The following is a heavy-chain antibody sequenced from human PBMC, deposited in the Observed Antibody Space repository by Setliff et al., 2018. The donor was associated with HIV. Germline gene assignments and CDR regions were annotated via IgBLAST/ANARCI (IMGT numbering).Heavy chain of an antibody. J-gene: IGHJ6*03. CDR2: IIPIFGTP. CDR3: ATNPEMATINYYYYYIDV. Sequence: GASVKVSCKASGGNFRGFGISWVVQAPGQGLEWMGQIIPIFGTPRYAQKFQGRVTITADESTSTVYMELSSLRSEDTAVYYCATNPEMATINYYYYYIDVWGKGTTVTVSS. V-gene: IGHV1-69*13. D-gene: IGHD5-12*01. CDR1: GGNFRGFG.